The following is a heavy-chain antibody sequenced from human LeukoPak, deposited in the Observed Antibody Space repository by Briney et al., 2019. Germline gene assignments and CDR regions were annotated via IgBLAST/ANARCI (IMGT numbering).Heavy chain of an antibody. Sequence: ASVKVSCEASGYTFTSYGISWVRQAPGQGLEWMGWISAYNGNTNYAQKLQGRVTMTTDTSTSTAYMELRSLRSDDTAVYYCARVTVPTDYYYGYCSSTSCHTFDYWGQGTLVTVSS. CDR1: GYTFTSYG. J-gene: IGHJ4*02. CDR2: ISAYNGNT. CDR3: ARVTVPTDYYYGYCSSTSCHTFDY. D-gene: IGHD2-2*02. V-gene: IGHV1-18*01.